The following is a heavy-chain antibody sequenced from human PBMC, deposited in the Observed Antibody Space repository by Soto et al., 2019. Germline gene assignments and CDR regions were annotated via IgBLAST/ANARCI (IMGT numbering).Heavy chain of an antibody. CDR1: GFTFSSYW. J-gene: IGHJ6*03. Sequence: PGESLKISCAASGFTFSSYWMHWVRQAPGKGLVWVSRINSDGSSTSYADSVKGRFTISRDNAKNTLYLQMNSLRAEDAAVYYCARGGHDYGDNYYYYMDVWGKGTTVTVSS. V-gene: IGHV3-74*01. CDR3: ARGGHDYGDNYYYYMDV. D-gene: IGHD4-17*01. CDR2: INSDGSST.